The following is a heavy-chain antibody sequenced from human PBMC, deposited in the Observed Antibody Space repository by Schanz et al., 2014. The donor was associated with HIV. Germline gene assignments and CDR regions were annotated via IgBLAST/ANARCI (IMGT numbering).Heavy chain of an antibody. CDR3: ARGLAARLPHYHFGMDV. CDR1: GFTLSSYW. Sequence: EVQLVESGGGLVQPGGSLRLSCAVSGFTLSSYWMNWVRQAPGKGLEWVSSISGSGLRLYYADSVKGRFTISRDYVKNSVDLEMNRLTGEDTAVYYCARGLAARLPHYHFGMDVWGQGTTVTVSS. D-gene: IGHD6-6*01. V-gene: IGHV3-48*04. J-gene: IGHJ6*02. CDR2: ISGSGLRL.